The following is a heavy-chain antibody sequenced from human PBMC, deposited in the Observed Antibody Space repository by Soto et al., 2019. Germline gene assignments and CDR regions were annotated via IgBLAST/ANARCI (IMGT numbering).Heavy chain of an antibody. CDR3: ASYYDSSGTQPDFDY. J-gene: IGHJ4*02. Sequence: QVQLVQSGAEVKKPGSSVKVSCKASGGTFSSYAISWVRQAPGQGLEWMGGIIPIFGTANYAQKFQGRVTITADKSTSTAFMGVSSLRSEDTAVYYFASYYDSSGTQPDFDYWGQGTLGTVSS. CDR1: GGTFSSYA. D-gene: IGHD3-22*01. V-gene: IGHV1-69*06. CDR2: IIPIFGTA.